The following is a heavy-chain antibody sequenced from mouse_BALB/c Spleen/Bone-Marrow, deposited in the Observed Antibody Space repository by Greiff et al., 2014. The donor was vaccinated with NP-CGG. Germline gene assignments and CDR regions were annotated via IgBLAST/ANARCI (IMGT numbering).Heavy chain of an antibody. V-gene: IGHV1-14*01. CDR1: GYTFTSYV. J-gene: IGHJ2*01. D-gene: IGHD2-4*01. Sequence: EVKLVESGPELVKPGASVKMSCKASGYTFTSYVMHWVRQKPGQGLEWIGYINPYNDGTTYNEKFKGKATLTSDKSSSTAYMELSSLTSEDSAVNYCARGNYYDYDYFDYWGQGTTLTVSS. CDR2: INPYNDGT. CDR3: ARGNYYDYDYFDY.